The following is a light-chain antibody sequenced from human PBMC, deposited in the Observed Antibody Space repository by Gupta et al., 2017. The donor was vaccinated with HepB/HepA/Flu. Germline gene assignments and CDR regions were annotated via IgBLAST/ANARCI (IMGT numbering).Light chain of an antibody. V-gene: IGLV1-44*01. CDR1: SSNIGTNT. Sequence: QSVLSQPPSASGPPGQRVTISCSGSSSNIGTNTVNWYQQLPGSAHKLLIYLNNQRPSGVSDRFSGSKSGTSASLAISGVQSEDEAVYFCSLWDDSSQVVFGGGTKLTVL. CDR2: LNN. J-gene: IGLJ2*01. CDR3: SLWDDSSQVV.